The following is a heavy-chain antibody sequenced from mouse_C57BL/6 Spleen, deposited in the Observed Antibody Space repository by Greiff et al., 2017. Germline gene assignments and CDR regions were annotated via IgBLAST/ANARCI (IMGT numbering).Heavy chain of an antibody. CDR3: AREGGSSPMDY. CDR1: GYTFTSYW. V-gene: IGHV1-52*01. D-gene: IGHD1-1*01. J-gene: IGHJ4*01. Sequence: QVQLKQPGAELVRPGSSVKLSCQASGYTFTSYWMHWVKQRPIQGLEWIGNIDPSDSETHYNQKFKDKATLTVDKSSSTAYMQLSSLTSEDSAVYYCAREGGSSPMDYWGQGTSVTVSS. CDR2: IDPSDSET.